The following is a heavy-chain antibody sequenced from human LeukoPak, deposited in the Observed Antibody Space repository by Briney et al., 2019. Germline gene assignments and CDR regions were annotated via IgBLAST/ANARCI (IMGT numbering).Heavy chain of an antibody. D-gene: IGHD3-10*01. J-gene: IGHJ3*02. CDR3: ARAAWFGELLAAFDI. CDR2: IYYSGST. CDR1: GGSISSGGYY. V-gene: IGHV4-31*03. Sequence: SQTLSLPCTVSGGSISSGGYYWSWIRQHPGKGLEWIGYIYYSGSTYYNPSLKSRVTISVDTSKNQFSLKLSSVTAADTAVYYCARAAWFGELLAAFDIWGQGTMVTVSS.